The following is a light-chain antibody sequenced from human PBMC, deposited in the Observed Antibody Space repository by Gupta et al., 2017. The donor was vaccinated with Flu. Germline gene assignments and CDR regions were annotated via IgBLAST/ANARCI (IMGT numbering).Light chain of an antibody. CDR1: QTVDGSF. CDR3: QQYGTSRAYT. V-gene: IGKV3-20*01. J-gene: IGKJ2*01. Sequence: EIVLTQSPGSLSLSLGERATLSCRASQTVDGSFLAWYQQQPGQAPRLLIYVPPTRATGIPDRFSGSGSWTDFALTISRLEPEDFAVYYCQQYGTSRAYTFGQGTKLEI. CDR2: VPP.